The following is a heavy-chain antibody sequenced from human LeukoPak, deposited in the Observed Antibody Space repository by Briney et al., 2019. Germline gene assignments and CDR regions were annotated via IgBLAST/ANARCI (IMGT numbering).Heavy chain of an antibody. CDR2: ISWNSGSI. CDR1: GFTFDDYA. D-gene: IGHD3-22*01. CDR3: AKDMHIDPTSEGNYYDSSGPFDY. J-gene: IGHJ4*02. V-gene: IGHV3-9*01. Sequence: GGSLRLSCAASGFTFDDYAMHWVRQAPGKGLEWVSGISWNSGSIGYADSVKGRFTISRDNAKNSLYLQMNSLRAEDTALYYCAKDMHIDPTSEGNYYDSSGPFDYWGQGTLVTVSS.